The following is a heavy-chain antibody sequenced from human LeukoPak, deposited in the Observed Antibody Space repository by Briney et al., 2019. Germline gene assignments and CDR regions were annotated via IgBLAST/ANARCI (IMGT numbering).Heavy chain of an antibody. CDR1: GFTFSSYS. Sequence: PGGSLRLSCAASGFTFSSYSMNWVRQAPGKGLEWVSSISSSSSYIYYADSVKGRFTISRDNAKNSLYLQMNSLRAEDTAVYYCARDRSTYCYDSSGYLDYWGQGTLVTVSS. CDR2: ISSSSSYI. J-gene: IGHJ4*02. D-gene: IGHD3-22*01. V-gene: IGHV3-21*01. CDR3: ARDRSTYCYDSSGYLDY.